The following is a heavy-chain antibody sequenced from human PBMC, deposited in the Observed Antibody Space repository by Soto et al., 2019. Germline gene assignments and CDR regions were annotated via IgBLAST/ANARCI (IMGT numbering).Heavy chain of an antibody. CDR1: GFTFSKYA. CDR3: GKVFSPEGGNYFDQ. D-gene: IGHD1-26*01. CDR2: ISNSFSDGNT. Sequence: EVQLLESGGGLVQPGGSLRLSCAASGFTFSKYAMNWVRQAPGKGLEWVSAISNSFSDGNTHYADSVKGRFTIARDKDKKTDFLEMSSVRAEDWAVEYCGKVFSPEGGNYFDQWGQGTLVTVSS. V-gene: IGHV3-23*01. J-gene: IGHJ4*02.